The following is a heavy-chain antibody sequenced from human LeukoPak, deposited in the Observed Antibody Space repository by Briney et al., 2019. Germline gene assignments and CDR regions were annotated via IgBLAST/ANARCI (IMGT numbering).Heavy chain of an antibody. V-gene: IGHV3-30*02. CDR1: GFTFNTYG. CDR2: IRYNGNDN. D-gene: IGHD6-19*01. Sequence: GGSLRLSCAASGFTFNTYGLHWVRQAPGKGLEWVAFIRYNGNDNYYTDSVKGRFTISRDNSKNTLYLQMNSLRAEDTAVYYCAIPSALAGTGWGQGTLVTVSS. CDR3: AIPSALAGTG. J-gene: IGHJ4*02.